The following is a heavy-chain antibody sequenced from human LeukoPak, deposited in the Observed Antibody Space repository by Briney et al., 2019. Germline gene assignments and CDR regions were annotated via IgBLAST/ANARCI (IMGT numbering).Heavy chain of an antibody. CDR2: ISTSSSYI. CDR1: GFTFSSYN. J-gene: IGHJ4*02. D-gene: IGHD3-22*01. V-gene: IGHV3-21*04. Sequence: PGGSLRLSCAASGFTFSSYNMNWVRQAPGRGLEWVSSISTSSSYIYYADSVKGRFTISRDNAKNTLYLQMNSLRAEDTAVYYCASGPYGYYDSSGSRDYWGQGTLVTVSS. CDR3: ASGPYGYYDSSGSRDY.